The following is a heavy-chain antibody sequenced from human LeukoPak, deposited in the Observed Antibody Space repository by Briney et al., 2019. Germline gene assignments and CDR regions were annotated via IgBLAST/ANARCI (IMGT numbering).Heavy chain of an antibody. CDR3: AKDRGYSYGLSEIYYFDY. CDR1: GFSFSSCA. CDR2: ISGSGDST. Sequence: GGSLRLSCAASGFSFSSCAMSWVRQAPGKGLEWVSGISGSGDSTDYADSVKGRFTISRDNSKNTLYLQMNSLRAEDTAIYYCAKDRGYSYGLSEIYYFDYWGQGTLVTVSS. J-gene: IGHJ4*02. D-gene: IGHD5-18*01. V-gene: IGHV3-23*01.